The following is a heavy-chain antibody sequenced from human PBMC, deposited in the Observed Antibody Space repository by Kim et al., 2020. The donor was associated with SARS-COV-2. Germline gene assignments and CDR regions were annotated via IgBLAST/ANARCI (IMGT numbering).Heavy chain of an antibody. CDR1: GGTFSSYA. J-gene: IGHJ1*01. V-gene: IGHV1-69*13. CDR2: IIPIFGTA. D-gene: IGHD2-15*01. CDR3: AREGGYCSGGSCFSVDFQH. Sequence: SVKVSCKASGGTFSSYAISWVRQAPGQGLEWMGGIIPIFGTANYAQKFQGRVTITADESTSTAYMELSSLRSEDTAVYYCAREGGYCSGGSCFSVDFQHWGQGTLVTVSS.